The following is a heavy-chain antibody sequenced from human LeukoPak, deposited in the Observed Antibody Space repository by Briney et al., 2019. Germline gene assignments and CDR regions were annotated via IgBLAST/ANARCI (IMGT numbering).Heavy chain of an antibody. D-gene: IGHD1-26*01. CDR3: ARDSHVVGATTGIDY. CDR2: ITGSGGRT. CDR1: GFTFSSYA. V-gene: IGHV3-23*01. Sequence: GGSLRLSCAASGFTFSSYAMNWVRQAPGKGLEWVSAITGSGGRTYYADSVKGRFTISRDNSKNTLYLQMNSLRAEDTAVYYCARDSHVVGATTGIDYWGQGTLVTVSS. J-gene: IGHJ4*02.